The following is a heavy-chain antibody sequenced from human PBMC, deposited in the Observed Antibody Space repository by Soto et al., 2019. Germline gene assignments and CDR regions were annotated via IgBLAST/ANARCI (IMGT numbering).Heavy chain of an antibody. V-gene: IGHV4-59*01. Sequence: QVQLQESGPGLVKPSETLSLTCTVSGGSISSYYWSWIRQPPGKGLEWIGYIYYSGSTNYNPSLKSRVTISVDTSKNQFSLKLSSVTAADTAVYYCARDFRLGVAGNDDYYYGMDVWGQGTTVTVSS. D-gene: IGHD6-19*01. CDR2: IYYSGST. CDR3: ARDFRLGVAGNDDYYYGMDV. J-gene: IGHJ6*02. CDR1: GGSISSYY.